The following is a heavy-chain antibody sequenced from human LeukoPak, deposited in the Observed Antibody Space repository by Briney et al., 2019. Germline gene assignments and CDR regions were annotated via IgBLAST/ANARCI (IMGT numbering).Heavy chain of an antibody. Sequence: SETLSLTCAVYGGSFSGYYWSWIRQPPGKGLEWIGEINHSGSTNYNPSLKSRVTISVDTPKNQFSLKLSSVTAADTAVYYCAITFGGVIGVDYWGQGTLVTVSS. V-gene: IGHV4-34*01. J-gene: IGHJ4*02. CDR3: AITFGGVIGVDY. CDR2: INHSGST. D-gene: IGHD3-16*02. CDR1: GGSFSGYY.